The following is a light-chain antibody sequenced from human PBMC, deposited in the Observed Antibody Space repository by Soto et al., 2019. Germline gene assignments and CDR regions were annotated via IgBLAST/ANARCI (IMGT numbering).Light chain of an antibody. CDR3: QQYDSSPRT. CDR1: QSVSTRS. V-gene: IGKV3-20*01. Sequence: EIVLTQSPGTLSLSPGERATLSCRASQSVSTRSLAWYQQKPGQAPRLLISGASSRAADIPDRISGSGSGTDFTLTINRLEPEDFAVYYCQQYDSSPRTFGQGTKV. J-gene: IGKJ1*01. CDR2: GAS.